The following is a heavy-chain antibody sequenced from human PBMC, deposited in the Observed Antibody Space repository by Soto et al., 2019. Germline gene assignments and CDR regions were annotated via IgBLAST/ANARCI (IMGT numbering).Heavy chain of an antibody. CDR1: YGSVTSENSC. Sequence: PSATLSLTCSVSYGSVTSENSCWIWIRQPPGKGLEWIGYISNSGSTTYNPSLTGRVTISIDTSKNQFSLNLNSVTAADTVFYYCARDTYNYGSDSFDPWGQGTLVTVSS. J-gene: IGHJ5*02. CDR3: ARDTYNYGSDSFDP. V-gene: IGHV4-61*01. CDR2: ISNSGST. D-gene: IGHD3-10*01.